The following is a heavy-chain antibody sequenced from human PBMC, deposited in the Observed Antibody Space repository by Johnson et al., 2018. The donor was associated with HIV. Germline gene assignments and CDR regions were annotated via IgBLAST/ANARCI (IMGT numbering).Heavy chain of an antibody. V-gene: IGHV3-66*01. D-gene: IGHD1-1*01. CDR1: GFTVSSNY. CDR2: IYSGGTT. CDR3: ARDVTAGNDAFDI. Sequence: VQLVESGGGVVQPGRSLRLSCAASGFTVSSNYMSWVRQAPGKGLEWVSVIYSGGTTYYADSVKGRFTISRDNSKNTLYLQMNSLRAEDTAMYYCARDVTAGNDAFDIWGQGTMVTVSS. J-gene: IGHJ3*02.